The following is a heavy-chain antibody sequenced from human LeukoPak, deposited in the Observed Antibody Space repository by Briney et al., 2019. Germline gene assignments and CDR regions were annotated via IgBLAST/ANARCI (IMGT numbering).Heavy chain of an antibody. J-gene: IGHJ4*02. CDR1: GFTFSSYA. V-gene: IGHV3-23*01. D-gene: IGHD1-7*01. CDR3: AKELTGTTGFDY. CDR2: ISGSAGST. Sequence: GGCLRLSCAASGFTFSSYAMSWVRQAPGKGLEWVSDISGSAGSTYYADSVKGRFTISRDNSKNTLYLQMNSLRADDTAVYYCAKELTGTTGFDYWGQGTLVTVSS.